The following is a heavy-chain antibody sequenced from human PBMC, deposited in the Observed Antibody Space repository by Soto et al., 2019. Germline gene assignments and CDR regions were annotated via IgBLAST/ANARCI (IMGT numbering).Heavy chain of an antibody. CDR2: IIPIFGTA. CDR1: GGTFSSYA. CDR3: ARAHCSGGSCYSGYYYYGMDV. J-gene: IGHJ6*02. Sequence: SVKVSCKASGGTFSSYAISWVRQAPGQGLEWMGGIIPIFGTANYAQKFQGRVTITADESTSTAYMELSSLRSEDTAVYYCARAHCSGGSCYSGYYYYGMDVWGQGTTVTVSS. V-gene: IGHV1-69*13. D-gene: IGHD2-15*01.